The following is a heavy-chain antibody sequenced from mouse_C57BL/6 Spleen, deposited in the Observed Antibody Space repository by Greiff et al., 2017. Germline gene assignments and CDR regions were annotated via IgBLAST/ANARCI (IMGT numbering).Heavy chain of an antibody. CDR2: INPSSGCT. CDR1: GYTFTGYA. D-gene: IGHD2-14*01. CDR3: ARREYDDYAIDY. Sequence: QVQLQQSGAELARPGASVTMSCKASGYTFTGYAMHWVKQRPGQGLEWIGYINPSSGCTTYNQKFKGKATLTADKSSSTAYMQLSSLTSEDSAVYYCARREYDDYAIDYWGQGTPVTVSA. V-gene: IGHV1-4*01. J-gene: IGHJ4*01.